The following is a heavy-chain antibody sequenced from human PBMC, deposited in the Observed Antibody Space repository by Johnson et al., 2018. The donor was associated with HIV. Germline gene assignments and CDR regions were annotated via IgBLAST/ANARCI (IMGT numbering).Heavy chain of an antibody. Sequence: QVQLVESGGGLVKPGGSLRLSCAASGFTFRDYYMRWIRQAPGKGLEWVSYISTSGTTIYYADSVKGRFRISRDTTKNSLSLQINSLRVEDTAVYYCARDGLHQLIDYGDYADRVWAVGATTAFDIWGQGTMVTVSS. CDR2: ISTSGTTI. CDR3: ARDGLHQLIDYGDYADRVWAVGATTAFDI. V-gene: IGHV3-11*04. CDR1: GFTFRDYY. J-gene: IGHJ3*02. D-gene: IGHD4-17*01.